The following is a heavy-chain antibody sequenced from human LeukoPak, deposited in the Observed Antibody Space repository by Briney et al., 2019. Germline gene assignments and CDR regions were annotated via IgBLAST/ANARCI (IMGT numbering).Heavy chain of an antibody. Sequence: GGSLRLSCAASGFTFSSYAMHWVRQAPGKGLEWVAVISYDGSNKYYADSVKGRFTISRDNSKNTLYLQMNSLRAEDTAVYYCARDPVGRSMIVVLGAFDIWGQGTMVTVSS. CDR2: ISYDGSNK. J-gene: IGHJ3*02. CDR3: ARDPVGRSMIVVLGAFDI. D-gene: IGHD3-22*01. V-gene: IGHV3-30-3*01. CDR1: GFTFSSYA.